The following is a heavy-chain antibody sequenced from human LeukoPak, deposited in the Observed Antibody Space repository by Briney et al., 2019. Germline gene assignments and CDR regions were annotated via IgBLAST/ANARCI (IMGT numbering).Heavy chain of an antibody. CDR1: GGSISSYY. V-gene: IGHV4-59*01. D-gene: IGHD1-26*01. CDR3: AREYSGSYNY. CDR2: IYYSGST. Sequence: KPSETLSLTCTVSGGSISSYYWSWIRQPPGKGLEWIGYIYYSGSTNYNPSLQSRVTISVDTSRNQFSLKLSSVTAADTAVYYCAREYSGSYNYWGQGTLVTVSS. J-gene: IGHJ4*02.